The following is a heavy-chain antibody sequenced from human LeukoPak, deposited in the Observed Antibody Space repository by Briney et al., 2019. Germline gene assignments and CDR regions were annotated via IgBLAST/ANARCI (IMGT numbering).Heavy chain of an antibody. CDR2: ISGSGGST. Sequence: GGSLRLSCAASGFTFSSYAMSWVRQAPGKGPEWVSVISGSGGSTSYADSVKGRFTISRDNSKNTLYLQVHSLRVDDTAVYYCAKEAHRPLPTDCWGQGTLVTVSS. CDR3: AKEAHRPLPTDC. J-gene: IGHJ4*02. CDR1: GFTFSSYA. V-gene: IGHV3-23*01.